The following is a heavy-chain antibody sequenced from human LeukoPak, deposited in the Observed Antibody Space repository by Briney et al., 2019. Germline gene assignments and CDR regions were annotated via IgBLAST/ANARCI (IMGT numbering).Heavy chain of an antibody. CDR3: AKVKDATSWKYFFDY. CDR2: IYPGDSDT. Sequence: GESLKISCQGSGYSFTTYWIGWVRQMPGKGLEWMGIIYPGDSDTRYSPSFQGQVTISADKSISTVYLQWSSLKASDTAMYHCAKVKDATSWKYFFDYWGQGTLVTVSS. J-gene: IGHJ4*02. V-gene: IGHV5-51*01. CDR1: GYSFTTYW. D-gene: IGHD2-2*01.